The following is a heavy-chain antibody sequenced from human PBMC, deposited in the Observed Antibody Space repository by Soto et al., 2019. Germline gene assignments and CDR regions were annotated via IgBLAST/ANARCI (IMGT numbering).Heavy chain of an antibody. CDR2: IYYNGST. D-gene: IGHD2-2*01. Sequence: TLSLTCTVSGGSISSSSYYWGWIRQPPGKGLEWIGSIYYNGSTYYNPSLKSRVTISVDTSKNQFSLKLSSVTAADTAVYFCARQLTLGYCSSTSCSGMDVWGKGTTVTVSS. V-gene: IGHV4-39*01. CDR1: GGSISSSSYY. J-gene: IGHJ6*03. CDR3: ARQLTLGYCSSTSCSGMDV.